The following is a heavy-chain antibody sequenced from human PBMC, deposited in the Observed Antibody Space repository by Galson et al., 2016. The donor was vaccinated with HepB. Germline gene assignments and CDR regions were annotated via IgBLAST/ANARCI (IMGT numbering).Heavy chain of an antibody. CDR3: AREQEYGDYRTADY. V-gene: IGHV3-33*05. J-gene: IGHJ4*02. CDR1: GFSFSSCG. D-gene: IGHD4-17*01. Sequence: SLRLSCATSGFSFSSCGMHWVRQAPGRGLEWVAVTTYDEDNKYYADSVKGRFTISRDKSKSTLYLEMSSLRAGDTAVYYCAREQEYGDYRTADYWGQGTLVTVAS. CDR2: TTYDEDNK.